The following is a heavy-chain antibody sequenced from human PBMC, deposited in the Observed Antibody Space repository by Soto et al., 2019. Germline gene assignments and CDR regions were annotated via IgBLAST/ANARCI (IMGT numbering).Heavy chain of an antibody. J-gene: IGHJ4*02. CDR3: AGVTSIGYCSGGSCYYFDY. V-gene: IGHV4-4*02. CDR2: IYHSGST. CDR1: CGSISSSNW. Sequence: PSETLSLTCAVSCGSISSSNWWSWVRQPPGKGLEWIGEIYHSGSTNYNPSLKSRVTISVDKSKNQFSLKLSSVTAADTAVYYCAGVTSIGYCSGGSCYYFDYWGQGTLVTVSS. D-gene: IGHD2-15*01.